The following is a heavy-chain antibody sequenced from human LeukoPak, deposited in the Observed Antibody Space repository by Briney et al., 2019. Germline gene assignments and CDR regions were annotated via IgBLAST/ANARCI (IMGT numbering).Heavy chain of an antibody. V-gene: IGHV3-43*02. Sequence: GGSLRLSCAASGLTFDDYAMHWVRQAPGKGLEWVSLISGDGATTYYAASVKGRFTISRDNKKNVLYLQMNNLGTEDTALFYCAKDLSSVFDALNIWGQGTLVTVSS. D-gene: IGHD3-10*01. CDR2: ISGDGATT. CDR3: AKDLSSVFDALNI. CDR1: GLTFDDYA. J-gene: IGHJ3*02.